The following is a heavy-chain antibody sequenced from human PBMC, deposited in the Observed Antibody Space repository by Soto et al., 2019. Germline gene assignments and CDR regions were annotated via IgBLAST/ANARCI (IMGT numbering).Heavy chain of an antibody. J-gene: IGHJ6*02. Sequence: QVTLKESGPVLVKPTETLTLTCTVSGFSLSNARMGVSWIRQPPGKALEWLAHIFSNDEKSYSTSLKSRLTISKDTSKSQVVLTMTNMDPVDTATYYCARIKYNWNDAGGYGMDVWGQGTTVTVSS. CDR2: IFSNDEK. V-gene: IGHV2-26*01. CDR1: GFSLSNARMG. D-gene: IGHD1-1*01. CDR3: ARIKYNWNDAGGYGMDV.